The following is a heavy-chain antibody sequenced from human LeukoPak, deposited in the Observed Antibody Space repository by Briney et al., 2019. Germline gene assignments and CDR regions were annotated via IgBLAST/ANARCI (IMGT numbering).Heavy chain of an antibody. CDR3: AKEYYDYVWGSYRYLHY. V-gene: IGHV3-30*18. J-gene: IGHJ4*02. D-gene: IGHD3-16*02. CDR2: ISYDGTNK. CDR1: RFTFNSYG. Sequence: GGSLRLSCAASRFTFNSYGMHWVRQAPGKGLEWVAVISYDGTNKYYADSVKGRFTISRDNSKNTLYLQMNSLRAEDTAVYYCAKEYYDYVWGSYRYLHYWGQGTLVTVSS.